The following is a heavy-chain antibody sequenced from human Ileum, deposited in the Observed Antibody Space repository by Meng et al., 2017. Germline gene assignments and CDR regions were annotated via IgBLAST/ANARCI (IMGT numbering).Heavy chain of an antibody. CDR3: ATGGRNTPIVDY. V-gene: IGHV4-34*01. J-gene: IGHJ4*02. CDR2: ISHIGSA. CDR1: GGSFSGYQ. Sequence: GSLRLSCAVYGGSFSGYQWSWIRQPPNKGLEWIGEISHIGSANYNPSLKSRVTKSQDTSKNQFSLNLTSVTAADTAVYYCATGGRNTPIVDYWGQGVLVTVSS. D-gene: IGHD2-15*01.